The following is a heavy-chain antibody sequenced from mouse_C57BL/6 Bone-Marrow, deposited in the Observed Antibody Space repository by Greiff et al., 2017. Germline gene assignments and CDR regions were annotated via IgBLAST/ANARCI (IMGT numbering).Heavy chain of an antibody. V-gene: IGHV14-2*01. CDR2: IDPEDGVT. CDR3: SRWYYYGSISWFAY. D-gene: IGHD1-1*01. CDR1: GFNIQDYY. Sequence: VLLQQSGAELVQPGASVKLSCTASGFNIQDYYMHWVKQRTEQGLEWIGRIDPEDGVTKYAPTFPGKATITADTSANTAYLQLSSLTSEETAVYYWSRWYYYGSISWFAYWGQGTLVTGSA. J-gene: IGHJ3*01.